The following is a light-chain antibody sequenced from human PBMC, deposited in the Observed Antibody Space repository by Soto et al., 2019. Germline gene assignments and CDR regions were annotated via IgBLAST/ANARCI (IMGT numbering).Light chain of an antibody. Sequence: DIQMTQSPSTLSASVGDRVTITCRASQSIRTWLAWYQQKPGKAPKLLIYDASTLESGVSSRFSGSGSGSEFTLTISSLQPDDFATYYCQQYDSFSWTFGQGTKVDFK. CDR2: DAS. V-gene: IGKV1-5*01. CDR3: QQYDSFSWT. J-gene: IGKJ1*01. CDR1: QSIRTW.